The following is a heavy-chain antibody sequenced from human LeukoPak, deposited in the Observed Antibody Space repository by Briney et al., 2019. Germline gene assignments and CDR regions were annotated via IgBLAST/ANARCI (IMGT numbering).Heavy chain of an antibody. J-gene: IGHJ4*02. D-gene: IGHD1-26*01. CDR3: ASSGSYRFDY. CDR2: ITASGTAM. Sequence: GSLELSCAAPGIHFNSYSMKWVRQAPGEGLEGVSHITASGTAMFYADSVKGRFTISRDNAKNSLYLQMNSLRDEDTAVYYCASSGSYRFDYWGQGTLVTVSS. CDR1: GIHFNSYS. V-gene: IGHV3-48*02.